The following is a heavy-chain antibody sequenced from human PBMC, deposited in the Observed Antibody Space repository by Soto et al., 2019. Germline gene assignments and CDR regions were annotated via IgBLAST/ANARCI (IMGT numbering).Heavy chain of an antibody. CDR2: ISAYNGNT. CDR1: GYTFTSYG. D-gene: IGHD3-9*01. CDR3: ASMASYYDILTGYYTLDY. V-gene: IGHV1-18*01. J-gene: IGHJ4*02. Sequence: GASVNVSCKASGYTFTSYGISWVRQAPGQGLEWMGWISAYNGNTNYAQKLQGRVTMTTDTSTSTAYMELRSLRSDDTAVYYCASMASYYDILTGYYTLDYWGQGTLVTVSS.